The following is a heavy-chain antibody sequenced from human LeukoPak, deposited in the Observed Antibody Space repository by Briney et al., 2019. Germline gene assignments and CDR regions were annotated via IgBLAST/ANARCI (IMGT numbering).Heavy chain of an antibody. CDR1: GFTFSSYW. V-gene: IGHV3-7*01. D-gene: IGHD4-17*01. CDR2: IKQDGSEN. Sequence: GGSLRLSCAASGFTFSSYWMSWVRQAPGKGLEWVANIKQDGSENYYVDSVKGRFTISRDNAKNSLYLQMNSLRAEDTAVYYCARNYGDFLRTGFDYWGQGTLVTVSS. J-gene: IGHJ4*02. CDR3: ARNYGDFLRTGFDY.